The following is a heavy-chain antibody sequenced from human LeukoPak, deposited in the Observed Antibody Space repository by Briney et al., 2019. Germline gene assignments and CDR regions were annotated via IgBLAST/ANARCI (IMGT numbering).Heavy chain of an antibody. CDR1: GLNFNDYD. CDR3: ARERGGQDWDFDL. Sequence: GGSLRLTCAASGLNFNDYDMDWVRQAPGKGPEWVAVIWDDGSNKYYAESVKGRFTISRDISKNMLYLQMNSLRVEDTAVYYCARERGGQDWDFDLWGRGTLVTVSS. J-gene: IGHJ2*01. D-gene: IGHD3-10*01. CDR2: IWDDGSNK. V-gene: IGHV3-33*01.